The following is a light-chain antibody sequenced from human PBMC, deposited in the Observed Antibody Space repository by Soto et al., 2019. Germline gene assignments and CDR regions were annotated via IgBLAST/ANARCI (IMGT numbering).Light chain of an antibody. CDR2: DNT. V-gene: IGLV1-40*01. CDR3: QSYDTSLSGSWV. J-gene: IGLJ1*01. Sequence: QSVLTQPPSVSGAPGQRVTISCTGSSSNIGAGYDVHWYQQLPGTAPKLLIYDNTNRPSGVPDRFPGSKSGTSASLAITGLQAEDEADYYCQSYDTSLSGSWVFGTGTKLTVL. CDR1: SSNIGAGYD.